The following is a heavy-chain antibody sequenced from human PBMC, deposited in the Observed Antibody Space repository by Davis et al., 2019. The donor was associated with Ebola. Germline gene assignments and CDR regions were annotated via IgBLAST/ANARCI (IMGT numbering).Heavy chain of an antibody. Sequence: ASVKVSCKASGYTFTSYAMHWVRQAPGQRLEWMGWINAGNGNTKYSQKFQGRVTITRDTSASTAYMELSSLRSEDTAVYYCARESGDYVPPDYYYYGMDVWGQGTTVTVSS. CDR2: INAGNGNT. V-gene: IGHV1-3*01. CDR3: ARESGDYVPPDYYYYGMDV. D-gene: IGHD4-17*01. CDR1: GYTFTSYA. J-gene: IGHJ6*02.